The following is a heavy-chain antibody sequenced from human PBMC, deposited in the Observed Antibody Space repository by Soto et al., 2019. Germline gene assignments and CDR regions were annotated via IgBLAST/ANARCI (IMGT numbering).Heavy chain of an antibody. Sequence: GGSLRLSCAASGFTLTSFGMSWVRQAPGKGLEWVSSISASGTSMYYAKSVEGRFTISRDTSKNTLYLQMNSLRAEDTAVYYCAKRGDTTSWYWFDPWGQGTLVTVSS. J-gene: IGHJ5*02. V-gene: IGHV3-23*01. D-gene: IGHD6-13*01. CDR1: GFTLTSFG. CDR3: AKRGDTTSWYWFDP. CDR2: ISASGTSM.